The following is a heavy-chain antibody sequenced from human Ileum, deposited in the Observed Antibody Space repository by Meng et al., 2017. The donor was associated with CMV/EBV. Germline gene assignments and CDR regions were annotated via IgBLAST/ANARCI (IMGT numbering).Heavy chain of an antibody. J-gene: IGHJ5*02. D-gene: IGHD3-3*01. V-gene: IGHV3-15*01. Sequence: GGSLRLSCAASGFTFSDVRMSWVRQAPGKGLEWIGRIRSEPEGGTPDYAAPAWGRFSISRDDARSTLFLQMDSLKIEDTAVYYCAGGGPAIFSPFDPWGQGTLVTVSS. CDR3: AGGGPAIFSPFDP. CDR2: IRSEPEGGTP. CDR1: GFTFSDVR.